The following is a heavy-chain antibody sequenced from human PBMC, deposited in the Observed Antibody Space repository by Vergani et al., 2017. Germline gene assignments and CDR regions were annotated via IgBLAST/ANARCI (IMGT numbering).Heavy chain of an antibody. CDR2: INPSGGST. V-gene: IGHV1-46*01. CDR3: ARDRNFWSGYYSRHAFDI. CDR1: GYTFTSYY. J-gene: IGHJ3*02. Sequence: QVQLVQSGAEVKKPGASVKVSCKASGYTFTSYYMHWVRQAPGQGLEWMGIINPSGGSTSYAQKFQGRVTMTRDTSTSTVYMELSSLRYEDTAVYYCARDRNFWSGYYSRHAFDIWGQGTMVTVSS. D-gene: IGHD3-3*01.